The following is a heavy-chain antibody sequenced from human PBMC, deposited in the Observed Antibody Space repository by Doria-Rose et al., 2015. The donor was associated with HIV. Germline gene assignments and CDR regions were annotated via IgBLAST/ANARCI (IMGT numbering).Heavy chain of an antibody. CDR1: GVSLSSPGMG. CDR2: IFSDDER. CDR3: ARIKSSRWYHKYYFDF. J-gene: IGHJ4*02. V-gene: IGHV2-26*01. Sequence: SGPVLVKPTEALTLTCTVSGVSLSSPGMGVSWIRQPPGKALEWLAKIFSDDERSYNTSLKSRLTISRGTSKSQVVLTMTDMDPVDTATYYCARIKSSRWYHKYYFDFWGQGTLVIVSA. D-gene: IGHD6-13*01.